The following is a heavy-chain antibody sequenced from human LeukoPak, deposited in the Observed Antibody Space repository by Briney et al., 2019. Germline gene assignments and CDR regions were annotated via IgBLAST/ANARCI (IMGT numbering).Heavy chain of an antibody. CDR3: ASRKLGNDY. Sequence: SETLSLTCTVSGGSISSYYWSWIRQSPGKGLEWIGYIYYTGSSSYNPSLRSRVTISADTSKNQFSLKLSSVTAADTAVYYCASRKLGNDYWGQGTLVTVSS. D-gene: IGHD7-27*01. J-gene: IGHJ4*01. V-gene: IGHV4-59*01. CDR2: IYYTGSS. CDR1: GGSISSYY.